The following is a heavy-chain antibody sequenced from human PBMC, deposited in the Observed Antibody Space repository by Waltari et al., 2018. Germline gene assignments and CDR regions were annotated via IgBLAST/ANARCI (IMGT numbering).Heavy chain of an antibody. Sequence: QVQLQESGPGLVKPSETLSLTCTVSGGSISGYYWSWIRQPPGKGLEWIGYIYYSGSTNYNPSLKSRVTISVDTSKNQFSLKLSSVTAADTAVYYCARDQDGSFDYWGQGTLVTVSS. CDR1: GGSISGYY. CDR3: ARDQDGSFDY. CDR2: IYYSGST. J-gene: IGHJ4*02. V-gene: IGHV4-59*01.